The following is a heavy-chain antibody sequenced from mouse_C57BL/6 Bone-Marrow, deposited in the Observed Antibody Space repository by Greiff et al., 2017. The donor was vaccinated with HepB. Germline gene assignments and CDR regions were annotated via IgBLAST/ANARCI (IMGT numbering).Heavy chain of an antibody. CDR2: IDPENGDT. Sequence: EVQLQESGAELVRPGASVKLSCTASGFNIKDDYMHWVKQRPEQGLEWIGWIDPENGDTEYASKFQGKATLTVDTSSSTAYMQLSSLTSEDSAVYYCARRASLLSWFAYWGQGTLVTVSA. CDR1: GFNIKDDY. CDR3: ARRASLLSWFAY. D-gene: IGHD3-1*01. J-gene: IGHJ3*01. V-gene: IGHV14-4*01.